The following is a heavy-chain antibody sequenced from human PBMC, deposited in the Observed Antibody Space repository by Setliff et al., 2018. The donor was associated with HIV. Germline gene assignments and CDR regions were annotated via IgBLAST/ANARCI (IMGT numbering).Heavy chain of an antibody. V-gene: IGHV1-2*06. CDR2: NIPNSGST. Sequence: ASVKVSCKASGYTFTGYYMHWVRQAPGQGLEWMGRNIPNSGSTNYAQKFQGRVTMTTDTSTSTAYMELRSLRSDDTAVYYCARGRGSSLIFYYYYMDVWGKGTTVTVSS. D-gene: IGHD6-6*01. CDR3: ARGRGSSLIFYYYYMDV. J-gene: IGHJ6*03. CDR1: GYTFTGYY.